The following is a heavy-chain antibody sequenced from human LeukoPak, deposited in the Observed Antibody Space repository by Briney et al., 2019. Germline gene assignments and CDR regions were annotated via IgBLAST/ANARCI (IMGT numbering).Heavy chain of an antibody. CDR2: IYPGDSDT. J-gene: IGHJ4*02. D-gene: IGHD3-22*01. CDR3: ARSHYYDSSGYEGFDY. CDR1: GYSFTSYW. Sequence: GESLKISCKGSGYSFTSYWIGWVRQMPGKGLEWMGIIYPGDSDTRYSPSFQGQVTISADKSISTAYLQWSSLKASDTAMYYCARSHYYDSSGYEGFDYWGQGTLVTVSS. V-gene: IGHV5-51*01.